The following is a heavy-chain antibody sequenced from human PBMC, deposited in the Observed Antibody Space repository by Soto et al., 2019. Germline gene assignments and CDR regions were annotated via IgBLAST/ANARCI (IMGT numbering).Heavy chain of an antibody. V-gene: IGHV3-9*01. Sequence: GGSLRLACAASGFTFGDYAMQWVRQAPGKVRGWVSAISWNSGSIDYADSVKGRFTISRDNAKNSLYLQMNSLRAEDTAVYYCARVGGGYQLLHAFDIWGQGTMVTVS. CDR3: ARVGGGYQLLHAFDI. D-gene: IGHD2-2*01. CDR1: GFTFGDYA. CDR2: ISWNSGSI. J-gene: IGHJ3*02.